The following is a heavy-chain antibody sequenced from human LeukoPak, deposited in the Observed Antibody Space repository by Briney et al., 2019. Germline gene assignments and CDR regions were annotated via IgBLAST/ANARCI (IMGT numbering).Heavy chain of an antibody. J-gene: IGHJ5*02. V-gene: IGHV4-39*01. CDR1: GGSITTTYY. Sequence: SGTLSLTCSVSGGSITTTYYWSWIRQPPGGGLEWIASLYHSGNSNYNPSLKSRVTMSVDTSKNQFSLQLTSMTAADTAIYYCPNHQTHFYGSGAPFDPWGQGNLVTVSS. CDR2: LYHSGNS. CDR3: PNHQTHFYGSGAPFDP. D-gene: IGHD3-10*01.